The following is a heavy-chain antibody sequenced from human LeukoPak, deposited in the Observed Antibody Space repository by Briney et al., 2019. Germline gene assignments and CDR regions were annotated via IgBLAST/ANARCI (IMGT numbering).Heavy chain of an antibody. J-gene: IGHJ4*02. D-gene: IGHD3-16*01. Sequence: ASVKVSCKPSCYSFTRNGISWVRQAPGQGLEWMAWISANSGNTNYAQNFQDRVTLNTDTSTSTDYMELRSLRSDDTAVYYCARDVNYAFDYWGQGTLVTVSS. CDR1: CYSFTRNG. CDR3: ARDVNYAFDY. V-gene: IGHV1-18*01. CDR2: ISANSGNT.